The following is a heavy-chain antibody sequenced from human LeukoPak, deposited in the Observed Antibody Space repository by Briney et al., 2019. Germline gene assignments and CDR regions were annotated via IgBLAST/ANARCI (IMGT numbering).Heavy chain of an antibody. Sequence: SQTLSLTCAVSGGSISSGGYSWSWIRQPPGKGLEWIGYIYHSGSTYYNPSLKSRVTISVDRSKNQFSLKLSSVTAADTAVHYCARYCSSTSCSFFDYWGQGTLVTVSS. CDR3: ARYCSSTSCSFFDY. V-gene: IGHV4-30-2*01. CDR1: GGSISSGGYS. J-gene: IGHJ4*02. D-gene: IGHD2-2*01. CDR2: IYHSGST.